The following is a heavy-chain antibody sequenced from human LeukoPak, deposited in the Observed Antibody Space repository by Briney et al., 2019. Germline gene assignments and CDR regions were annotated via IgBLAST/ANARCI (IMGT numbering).Heavy chain of an antibody. CDR2: VNHSGST. D-gene: IGHD3-3*01. CDR3: ARGRQFLRFLDF. V-gene: IGHV4-34*01. CDR1: GGSFSGYY. J-gene: IGHJ4*02. Sequence: SETLSLTCAVYGGSFSGYYWTWIRQSPEKGLEWVGGVNHSGSTKYNPSFRSRVTMSVNTSKNQFSLELTSVTAADTAVYYCARGRQFLRFLDFWGQGTLVTVSS.